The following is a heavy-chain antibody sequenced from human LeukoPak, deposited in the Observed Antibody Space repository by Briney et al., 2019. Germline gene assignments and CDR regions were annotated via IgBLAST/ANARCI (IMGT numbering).Heavy chain of an antibody. CDR2: ISSSSSYI. D-gene: IGHD4-17*01. Sequence: GGPLRLSVAASGLTLGSYSMNWVRQAPGKGLKWVSSISSSSSYIYYADSVKGRFTISRDNAKNSLYLQMNSLRAEDTAVYYCARGATVTTNWGQGTLVTVSS. J-gene: IGHJ4*02. V-gene: IGHV3-21*01. CDR3: ARGATVTTN. CDR1: GLTLGSYS.